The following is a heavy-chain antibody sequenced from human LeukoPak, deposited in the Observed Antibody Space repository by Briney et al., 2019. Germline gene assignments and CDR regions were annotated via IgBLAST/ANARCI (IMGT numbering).Heavy chain of an antibody. J-gene: IGHJ4*02. CDR2: INHSGST. CDR3: ASLCSGGSCYSGDY. CDR1: GGSSSGYY. Sequence: SETLSLTCAVYGGSSSGYYWSWIRQPPGKGLEWIGEINHSGSTNYNPSLKSRVTISVDTSKNQFSLKLSSVTAADTAVYYCASLCSGGSCYSGDYWGQGTLVTVSS. V-gene: IGHV4-34*01. D-gene: IGHD2-15*01.